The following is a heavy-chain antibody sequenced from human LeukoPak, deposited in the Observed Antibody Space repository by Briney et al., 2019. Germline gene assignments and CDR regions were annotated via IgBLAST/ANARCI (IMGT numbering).Heavy chain of an antibody. V-gene: IGHV3-23*01. CDR3: AKGRRGRYGDYVPNWFDP. CDR2: ISGSGGNT. CDR1: GFPFSNYA. J-gene: IGHJ5*02. D-gene: IGHD4-17*01. Sequence: GGSLRLSCAASGFPFSNYAVSWVRQAPGKGLEWVSVISGSGGNTYYADSVKGRFTISRDNSRNTLLLQMSSLRAEDTAVYYCAKGRRGRYGDYVPNWFDPWGQGTLVTVSS.